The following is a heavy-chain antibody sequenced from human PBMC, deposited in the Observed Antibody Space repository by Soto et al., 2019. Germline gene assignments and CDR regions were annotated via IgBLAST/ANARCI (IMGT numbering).Heavy chain of an antibody. CDR2: ISAYNGNT. Sequence: QVQLVQSGGEVKKPGASVKVSCKTSGYSFTTYGISWVRQAPGQGLEWMGWISAYNGNTNHAQKLQDRVTMTTDTSTSTAYMELRSLRSDDTAVYYCAREGPAPYYYSGMDVWGQGSTVTVSS. J-gene: IGHJ6*02. V-gene: IGHV1-18*01. CDR1: GYSFTTYG. CDR3: AREGPAPYYYSGMDV.